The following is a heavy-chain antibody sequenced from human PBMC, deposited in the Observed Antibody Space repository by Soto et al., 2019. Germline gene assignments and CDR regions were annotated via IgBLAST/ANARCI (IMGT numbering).Heavy chain of an antibody. CDR2: LNGGGSNT. Sequence: EGQLLQSGGGLVQPGGSLRLSCTGSGFIFSSYAMSWVRQAPGKGLEWISGLNGGGSNTLYADSVKGRFTISRDIFKNTLYRQMNSRRAEDTAVYYCAKDKDGVITRSHFDYWGQGNLVTVSS. D-gene: IGHD3-22*01. CDR1: GFIFSSYA. V-gene: IGHV3-23*01. CDR3: AKDKDGVITRSHFDY. J-gene: IGHJ4*02.